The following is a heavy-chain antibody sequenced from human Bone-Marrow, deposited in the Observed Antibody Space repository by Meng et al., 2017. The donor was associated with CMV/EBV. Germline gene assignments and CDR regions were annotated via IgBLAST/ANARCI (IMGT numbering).Heavy chain of an antibody. D-gene: IGHD7-27*01. CDR1: GYSFTDYV. V-gene: IGHV1-18*04. J-gene: IGHJ5*02. Sequence: SGYSFTDYVMHWVRQAPGQGLEWMGWISAYNGNTNYAQKLQGRVTMTTDTSTSTAYMELRSLRSDDTAVYYCARVLDLGIDNWFDPWGQGTLVTVSS. CDR3: ARVLDLGIDNWFDP. CDR2: ISAYNGNT.